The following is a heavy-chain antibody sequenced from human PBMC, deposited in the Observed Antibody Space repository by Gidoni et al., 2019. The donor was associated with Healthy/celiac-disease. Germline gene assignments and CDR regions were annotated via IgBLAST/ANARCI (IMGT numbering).Heavy chain of an antibody. Sequence: QVQLVESGGGVVQPGRSRRLSCAASGFTFSSYGMHWVRQAPGKGLEWVAVIWYDGSNKYYVDSVKGRFTISRDNSKNTLYLQMNSLRAEDTAVYYCARDNVDTDAFDIWGQGTMVTVSS. D-gene: IGHD5-18*01. CDR3: ARDNVDTDAFDI. CDR2: IWYDGSNK. V-gene: IGHV3-33*01. J-gene: IGHJ3*02. CDR1: GFTFSSYG.